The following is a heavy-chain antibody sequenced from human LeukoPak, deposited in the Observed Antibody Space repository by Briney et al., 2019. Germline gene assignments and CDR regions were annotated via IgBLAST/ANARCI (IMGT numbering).Heavy chain of an antibody. J-gene: IGHJ6*03. CDR1: GYTFTSYD. D-gene: IGHD2-2*01. V-gene: IGHV1-8*01. CDR3: ARLLGYCSSTSCYVDYYYMDV. Sequence: ASVKVSCKASGYTFTSYDINWVRQATGQGLEWMGWMNPNSGNTGYAQKFQGRVTMTRNTSISTAYMELSSLRSEDTAVYYCARLLGYCSSTSCYVDYYYMDVWGKGTTVTISS. CDR2: MNPNSGNT.